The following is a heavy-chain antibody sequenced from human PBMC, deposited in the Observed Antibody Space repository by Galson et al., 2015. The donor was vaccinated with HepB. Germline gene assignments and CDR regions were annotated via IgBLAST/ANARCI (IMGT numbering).Heavy chain of an antibody. CDR1: GYTFTSYD. Sequence: SVKVSCKASGYTFTSYDINWVRQATGQGLEWMGWMNPNSGNTGYAQKFQGRVTMTRNTSISTAYMELSSLRSEDTAVYYCARATRQKGTMVRGTTGGIYYFDYWGQGTLVTVSS. D-gene: IGHD3-10*01. J-gene: IGHJ4*02. V-gene: IGHV1-8*01. CDR2: MNPNSGNT. CDR3: ARATRQKGTMVRGTTGGIYYFDY.